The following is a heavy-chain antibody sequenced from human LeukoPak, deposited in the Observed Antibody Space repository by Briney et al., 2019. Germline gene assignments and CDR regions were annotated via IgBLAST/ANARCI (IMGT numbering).Heavy chain of an antibody. CDR2: IYYSGST. CDR3: ARLAIDYSSSSFHWFDP. V-gene: IGHV4-39*01. CDR1: GGSISSSSYY. D-gene: IGHD6-13*01. Sequence: PSETLSLTCTVSGGSISSSSYYWGWIRQPPGKGLEWIGSIYYSGSTYYNPSLKSRVTISVDTSKNQFSLKLSSVTAADTAVYYCARLAIDYSSSSFHWFDPWGQGTLVTVSS. J-gene: IGHJ5*02.